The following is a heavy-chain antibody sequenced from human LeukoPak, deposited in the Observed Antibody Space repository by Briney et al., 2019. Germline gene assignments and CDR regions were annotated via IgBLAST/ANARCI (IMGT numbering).Heavy chain of an antibody. CDR3: ARGGTIFGVLINAFDI. CDR1: GFTFSRDS. D-gene: IGHD3-3*01. J-gene: IGHJ3*02. CDR2: INGGGSPI. Sequence: GGSLRLSCAASGFTFSRDSMNWVRQAPGKGLEWVAYINGGGSPINYADSVKGRFTISRDNAKHSLYLQMTSLRAEDTAVYYCARGGTIFGVLINAFDIWGQGTMVTVSS. V-gene: IGHV3-48*01.